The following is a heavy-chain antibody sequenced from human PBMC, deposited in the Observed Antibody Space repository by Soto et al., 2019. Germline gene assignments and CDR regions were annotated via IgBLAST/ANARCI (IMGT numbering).Heavy chain of an antibody. CDR2: ISAYNGNT. V-gene: IGHV1-18*01. D-gene: IGHD3-3*01. CDR1: GYTLTSYG. CDR3: ARRPQEWLGAPFYY. J-gene: IGHJ4*02. Sequence: GASVKVSCKASGYTLTSYGISWVRQAPGQGLEWMGWISAYNGNTNYAQKPQGRVTMTTDTSTSTAYMELRSLRSDDTAVYYCARRPQEWLGAPFYYWGRGTLVTVSS.